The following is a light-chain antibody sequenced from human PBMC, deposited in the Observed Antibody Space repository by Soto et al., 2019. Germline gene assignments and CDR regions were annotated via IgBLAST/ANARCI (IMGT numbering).Light chain of an antibody. CDR2: EVS. V-gene: IGLV2-14*01. CDR1: SSDVGGYKF. Sequence: QSALTQPASVSASPGQSITISCTGTSSDVGGYKFVSWYQQHPGKAPKLMIYEVSNRPSGVSNRFSGSKSGNTASLTISGLQAEDEADYYCSSYTSSSTPSVFGTGTKLTVL. CDR3: SSYTSSSTPSV. J-gene: IGLJ1*01.